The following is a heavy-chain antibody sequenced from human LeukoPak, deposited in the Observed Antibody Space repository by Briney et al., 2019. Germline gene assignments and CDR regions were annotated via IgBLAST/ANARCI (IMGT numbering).Heavy chain of an antibody. V-gene: IGHV3-7*03. CDR2: IKQDGSEK. J-gene: IGHJ4*02. CDR1: GFTFSSYW. Sequence: GGTLSLSCATSGFTFSSYWMTWVRQAPGKGLEWVANIKQDGSEKNYVDSVKGRFTISTDNSKNSLYLQMDSVRAEDTAVYYCARDPPRHVQVPCYWGQGTRVTVSS. D-gene: IGHD1-1*01. CDR3: ARDPPRHVQVPCY.